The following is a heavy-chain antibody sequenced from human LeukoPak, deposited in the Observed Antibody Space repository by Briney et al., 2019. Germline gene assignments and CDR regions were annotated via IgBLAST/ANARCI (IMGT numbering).Heavy chain of an antibody. J-gene: IGHJ4*02. Sequence: GGSLRLSCAASGFTFSSNGMDWVRQAPGKGLEWVKVIRYDGSNKDYADSVKGRFTISRDNSKNTLYLQMNSLRAEDTAVYYCAKDGKVTAFDYWGQGTLVTVSS. CDR3: AKDGKVTAFDY. CDR2: IRYDGSNK. D-gene: IGHD2-21*02. CDR1: GFTFSSNG. V-gene: IGHV3-33*06.